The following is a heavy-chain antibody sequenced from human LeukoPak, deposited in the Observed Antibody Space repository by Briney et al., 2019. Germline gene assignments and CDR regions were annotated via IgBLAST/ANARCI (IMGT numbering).Heavy chain of an antibody. V-gene: IGHV3-74*01. CDR1: GFTFSSYW. CDR2: INSDGSST. D-gene: IGHD1-1*01. J-gene: IGHJ4*02. Sequence: PGGSLRLSCAASGFTFSSYWMHWVRQAPGKGLVWVSRINSDGSSTSYADSVKGRFTISRDNAKNTLYLQMNSLRAEDTAVYYCARSTNWPYFDYWGQGTLVTVSS. CDR3: ARSTNWPYFDY.